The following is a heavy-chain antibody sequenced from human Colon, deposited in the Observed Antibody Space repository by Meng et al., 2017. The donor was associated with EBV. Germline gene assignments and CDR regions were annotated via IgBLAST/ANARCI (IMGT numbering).Heavy chain of an antibody. D-gene: IGHD4-17*01. CDR1: GGSFSGYY. CDR3: ARRTTVNLRSFDS. CDR2: INHSGST. V-gene: IGHV4-34*01. Sequence: QVRIQPGGGGRLKPSETLSPTGAVSGGSFSGYYWSWIRQAPGKGLEWIGEINHSGSTKFNPSLESRVSISVDTSENQVSLKLTSVTAADTAVYYCARRTTVNLRSFDSWGQGTLVTVSS. J-gene: IGHJ4*02.